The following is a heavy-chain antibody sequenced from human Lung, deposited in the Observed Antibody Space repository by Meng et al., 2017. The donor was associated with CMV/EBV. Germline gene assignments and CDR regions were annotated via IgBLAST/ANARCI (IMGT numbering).Heavy chain of an antibody. Sequence: QVQLQQSGTGLVKPSQTLPLTCAISGDIVSSNSAAWHWIRQSPSRGLEWLGRTYYRSKWYHEYAVSVKSRITISPDTPKNQFSLQLNSMTPEDTAVYYCARGINGGCGDWGQGTLVTVSS. J-gene: IGHJ4*02. CDR3: ARGINGGCGD. CDR2: TYYRSKWYH. V-gene: IGHV6-1*01. D-gene: IGHD4-23*01. CDR1: GDIVSSNSAA.